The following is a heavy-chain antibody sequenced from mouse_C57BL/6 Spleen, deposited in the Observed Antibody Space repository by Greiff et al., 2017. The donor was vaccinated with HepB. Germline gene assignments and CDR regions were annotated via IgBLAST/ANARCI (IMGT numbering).Heavy chain of an antibody. CDR3: ARASRDYERSYYAMDY. D-gene: IGHD2-4*01. Sequence: QVQLQQPGAELVMPGASVKLSCKASGYTFTSYWMHWVKQRPGQGLEWIGEIDPSDSYTNYNQKFKGKSTLTVDKSSSTAYMQLSGLTSEDSAVYYCARASRDYERSYYAMDYWGQGTSVTVSS. CDR2: IDPSDSYT. V-gene: IGHV1-69*01. CDR1: GYTFTSYW. J-gene: IGHJ4*01.